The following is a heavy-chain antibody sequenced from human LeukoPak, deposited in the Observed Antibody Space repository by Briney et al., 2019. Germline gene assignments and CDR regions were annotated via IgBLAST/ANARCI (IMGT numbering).Heavy chain of an antibody. CDR2: VNHSGST. CDR3: AVLYSSGWYDYYYYGMDV. Sequence: SETLSLTCAVYGGSFSGYYWSWIRQPPGKGLEWIGEVNHSGSTNYNPSLKSRVTISVDTSKNQFSLKLSSVTAADTAVYYCAVLYSSGWYDYYYYGMDVWGQGTTVTVSS. J-gene: IGHJ6*02. CDR1: GGSFSGYY. V-gene: IGHV4-34*01. D-gene: IGHD6-19*01.